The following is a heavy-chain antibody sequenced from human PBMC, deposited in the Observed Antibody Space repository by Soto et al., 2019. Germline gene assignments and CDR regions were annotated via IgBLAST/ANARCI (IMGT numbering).Heavy chain of an antibody. CDR3: TRDSPHNYRAYHFDY. D-gene: IGHD4-4*01. J-gene: IGHJ4*02. Sequence: SETLSLTCTVSGGSISNYYWNWIRQSPGKGLEWIGYIYSSGSTHYNPSLQNRVTISIDTSKNQVSLKVNSVTAADTAVYYCTRDSPHNYRAYHFDYWGQGTLVTVSS. CDR1: GGSISNYY. V-gene: IGHV4-59*01. CDR2: IYSSGST.